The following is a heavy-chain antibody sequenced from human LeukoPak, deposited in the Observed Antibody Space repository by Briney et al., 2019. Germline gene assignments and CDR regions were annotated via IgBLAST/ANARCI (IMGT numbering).Heavy chain of an antibody. CDR3: AKGGSTSRVTTSRVVFGYYYYMDV. D-gene: IGHD4-17*01. CDR1: GFTFSSHA. Sequence: GGSLRLSCAASGFTFSSHAMSWVRQAPGKGLEWVSSLSSSGGSTYHADSVKGRFSISRDNSKNTLYLQLNSLRAEDTAVYYCAKGGSTSRVTTSRVVFGYYYYMDVWGKGTPVTVSS. CDR2: LSSSGGST. V-gene: IGHV3-23*01. J-gene: IGHJ6*03.